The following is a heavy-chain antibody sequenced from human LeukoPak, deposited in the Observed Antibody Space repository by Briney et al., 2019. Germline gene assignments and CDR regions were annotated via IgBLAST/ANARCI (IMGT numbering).Heavy chain of an antibody. CDR3: ARGAYYDILTGYHTRHDY. D-gene: IGHD3-9*01. Sequence: SETLSLTCTVSGGSISSSSYYWGWIRQPPGKGLEWIGSIYYSGSTYYNPSLKSRVTISVDTSKNQFSLKLSSVTAADTAVYYCARGAYYDILTGYHTRHDYWGQGTLVTVSS. V-gene: IGHV4-39*01. J-gene: IGHJ4*02. CDR1: GGSISSSSYY. CDR2: IYYSGST.